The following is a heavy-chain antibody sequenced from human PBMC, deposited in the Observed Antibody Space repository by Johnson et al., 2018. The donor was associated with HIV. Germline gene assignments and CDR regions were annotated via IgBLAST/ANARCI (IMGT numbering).Heavy chain of an antibody. J-gene: IGHJ3*02. V-gene: IGHV3-30*03. Sequence: QVQLVESGGGVVQPGTSLRLSCAASGFTFRNYAMHWFRQAPGKGLEWVAVISSDGSNEYSAGSVKGRFTISGDNAKTSLYLQMNSLRAEDTAVYYCARDKCSGGSCYDDDVFDIWGQGTMVTVSS. CDR2: ISSDGSNE. CDR3: ARDKCSGGSCYDDDVFDI. CDR1: GFTFRNYA. D-gene: IGHD2-15*01.